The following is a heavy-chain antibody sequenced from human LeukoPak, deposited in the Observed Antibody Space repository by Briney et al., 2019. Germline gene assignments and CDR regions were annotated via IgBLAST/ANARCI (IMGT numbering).Heavy chain of an antibody. D-gene: IGHD6-13*01. Sequence: RESLKISCKGSGYSFTSYWIGWVRQMPGKDLEWMGIIYPGDSDTRYSPSFQGQVTISADKSISTAYLQWSSLKASDTAMYYCARLAAAGNYYYYYGMDVWGQGTTVTVSS. CDR2: IYPGDSDT. J-gene: IGHJ6*02. V-gene: IGHV5-51*01. CDR3: ARLAAAGNYYYYYGMDV. CDR1: GYSFTSYW.